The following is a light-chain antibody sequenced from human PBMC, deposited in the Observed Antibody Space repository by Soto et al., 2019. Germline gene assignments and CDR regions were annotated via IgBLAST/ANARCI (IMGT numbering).Light chain of an antibody. CDR2: QTS. CDR3: QQRQGWPRT. J-gene: IGKJ1*01. Sequence: EIGLTQSPATLSSFPGDRVTLSSRSSQYINTRLAWYQHRPGQAPRLLIYQTSIRAAGIPARFSASGSGTDFTLTISGVQTEDFALYYIQQRQGWPRTFGQGTKVDIK. CDR1: QYINTR. V-gene: IGKV3-11*01.